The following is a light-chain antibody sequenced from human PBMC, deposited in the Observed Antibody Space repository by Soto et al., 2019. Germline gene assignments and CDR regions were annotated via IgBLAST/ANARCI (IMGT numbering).Light chain of an antibody. Sequence: DVQMTQSPSSLSASVGDRVTITCRAGQSISTYLSWYQQKPGKVPKLLIYGASSLQTGVPSRFSGSGSGTEFIFTISSLQPEDFATYYCQQYHSSPTWTFGQGTKVDIK. CDR1: QSISTY. V-gene: IGKV1-39*01. J-gene: IGKJ1*01. CDR2: GAS. CDR3: QQYHSSPTWT.